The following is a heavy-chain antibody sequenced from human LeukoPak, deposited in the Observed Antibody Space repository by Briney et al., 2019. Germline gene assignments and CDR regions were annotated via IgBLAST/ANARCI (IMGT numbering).Heavy chain of an antibody. V-gene: IGHV3-33*01. J-gene: IGHJ6*03. CDR3: ARSSAYYYMDA. Sequence: GGSLRLSCAASGFTFSGYGMHWVRQAPGKGLEWLAIIWNDGSKEYYADSVKGRLTISRDNSNNTLYLHTNSLRAEDTAVYYCARSSAYYYMDAWGQGTTVTVSS. CDR2: IWNDGSKE. D-gene: IGHD3-10*01. CDR1: GFTFSGYG.